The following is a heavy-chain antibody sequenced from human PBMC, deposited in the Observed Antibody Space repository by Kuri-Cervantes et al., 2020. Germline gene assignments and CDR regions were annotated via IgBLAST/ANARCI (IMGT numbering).Heavy chain of an antibody. CDR1: GFTFSRYA. Sequence: GESLKISCAASGFTFSRYAMSWVRQAPGKGLEWVSVISGSGGTTYYVDSVKGRFTISRDNAKNSLYLQMNSLRAEDTAVYYCARDYYYESSGYYSPFGYWGQGTLVTVSS. D-gene: IGHD3-22*01. V-gene: IGHV3-23*01. CDR3: ARDYYYESSGYYSPFGY. J-gene: IGHJ4*02. CDR2: ISGSGGTT.